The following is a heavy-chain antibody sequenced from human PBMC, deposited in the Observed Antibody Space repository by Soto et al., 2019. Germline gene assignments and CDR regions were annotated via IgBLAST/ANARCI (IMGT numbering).Heavy chain of an antibody. D-gene: IGHD3-3*01. CDR2: IRSKANSY. CDR1: GVTFSGSA. V-gene: IGHV3-73*01. Sequence: GGSLRLSCAASGVTFSGSAIHGVRQASGKGLEWVGRIRSKANSYAESVKGRFTISRDDSKNSLFLQMNSLTTEDTAIYYCADLKWSRSYLPWGQGTLVTVSS. CDR3: ADLKWSRSYLP. J-gene: IGHJ1*01.